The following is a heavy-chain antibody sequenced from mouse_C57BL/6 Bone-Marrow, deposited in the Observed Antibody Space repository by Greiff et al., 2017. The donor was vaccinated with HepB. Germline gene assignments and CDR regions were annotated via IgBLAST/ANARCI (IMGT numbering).Heavy chain of an antibody. D-gene: IGHD1-1*01. CDR3: ARGILNYYGSSYDY. V-gene: IGHV1-64*01. CDR2: IHPNSGST. CDR1: GYTFTSYW. Sequence: QVQLQQPGAELVKPGASVKLSCKASGYTFTSYWMHWVKQRPGPGLEWIGMIHPNSGSTNYNEKFKSKATLTVDKSSSTAYMQLSSLTSEDSAVYYCARGILNYYGSSYDYWGQGTLVTVSA. J-gene: IGHJ3*01.